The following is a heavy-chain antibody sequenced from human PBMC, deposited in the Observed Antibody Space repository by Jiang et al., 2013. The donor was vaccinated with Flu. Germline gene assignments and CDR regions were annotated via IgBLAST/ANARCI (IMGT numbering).Heavy chain of an antibody. CDR3: AREDPAVAGDFDY. D-gene: IGHD6-19*01. J-gene: IGHJ4*02. CDR1: GYTFTGYY. V-gene: IGHV1-2*02. CDR2: INPNSGGT. Sequence: VSCKASGYTFTGYYMHWVRQAPGQGLEWMGWINPNSGGTNYAQKFQGRVTMTRDTSISTAYMELSRLRSDDTAVYYCAREDPAVAGDFDYWGQGTLVTVSS.